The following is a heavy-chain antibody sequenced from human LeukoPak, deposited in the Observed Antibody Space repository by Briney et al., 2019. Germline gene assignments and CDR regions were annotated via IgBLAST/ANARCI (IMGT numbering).Heavy chain of an antibody. Sequence: SKTLSLTCTVSGGSISSYYWSWIRQPPRKGLEWIGYIYYSGSTNDNPYLKRRVTISVDTSKNQFSLKLSSVNAADTAVYYCAVGGAVYYGSGSYYNGDEYFQHWGQGTLVTVSA. D-gene: IGHD3-10*01. V-gene: IGHV4-59*01. J-gene: IGHJ1*01. CDR2: IYYSGST. CDR1: GGSISSYY. CDR3: AVGGAVYYGSGSYYNGDEYFQH.